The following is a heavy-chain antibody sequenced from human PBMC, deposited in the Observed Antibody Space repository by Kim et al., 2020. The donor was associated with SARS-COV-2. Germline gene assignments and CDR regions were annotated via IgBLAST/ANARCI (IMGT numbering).Heavy chain of an antibody. CDR2: FRGKAYGGTT. CDR1: GFTFGDYA. Sequence: GGSLRLSCTASGFTFGDYAMSWVRQAPGKGRGGVGFFRGKAYGGTTEYAASVKGRFTISRDDSKSIAYLQMNSLKTEDTAVYYCTRESGGSDYWGQGTLVTVSS. V-gene: IGHV3-49*04. D-gene: IGHD1-26*01. J-gene: IGHJ4*02. CDR3: TRESGGSDY.